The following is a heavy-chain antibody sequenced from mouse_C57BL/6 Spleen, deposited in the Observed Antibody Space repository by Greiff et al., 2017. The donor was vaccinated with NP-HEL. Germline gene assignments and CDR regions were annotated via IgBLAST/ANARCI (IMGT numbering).Heavy chain of an antibody. V-gene: IGHV1-72*01. J-gene: IGHJ4*01. CDR2: IDPNSGGT. CDR1: GYTFTSYW. D-gene: IGHD1-1*01. Sequence: QVQLKQPGAELVKPGASVKLSCKASGYTFTSYWMHWVKQRPGRGLEWIGRIDPNSGGTKYNEKFKSKATLTVDTSSSTAYMQLSSQTYEDSSIYDCASGNYYGSSYYYDAMDYWGQGTTVTVSS. CDR3: ASGNYYGSSYYYDAMDY.